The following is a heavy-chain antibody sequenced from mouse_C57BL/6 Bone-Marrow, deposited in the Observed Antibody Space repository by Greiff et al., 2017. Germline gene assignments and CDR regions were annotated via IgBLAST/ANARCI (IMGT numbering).Heavy chain of an antibody. CDR1: GYAFSSSW. Sequence: QVQLQQSGPELVKPGASVKISCKASGYAFSSSWMNWVKQRPGKGLEWIGRIYPGDGDTNYNGKFKGKATLTADKSSSTAYMQLSSLTSEDSAVYCCARDRAYYYDYDDGAYYFDYWGQGTTLTVSS. CDR3: ARDRAYYYDYDDGAYYFDY. V-gene: IGHV1-82*01. D-gene: IGHD2-4*01. J-gene: IGHJ2*01. CDR2: IYPGDGDT.